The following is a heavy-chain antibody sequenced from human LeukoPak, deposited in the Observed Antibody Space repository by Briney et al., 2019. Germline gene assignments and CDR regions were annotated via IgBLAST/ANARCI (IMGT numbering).Heavy chain of an antibody. CDR3: ARSSRRSITMVRYYYYYGMDV. CDR1: GGSFSGYY. D-gene: IGHD3-10*01. V-gene: IGHV4-34*01. CDR2: INHSGST. J-gene: IGHJ6*02. Sequence: SETLSLTCAVYGGSFSGYYWSWIRQPPGKGLEWTGEINHSGSTNYNPSLKSRVTISVDTSKNQFSLKLSSVTAADTAVYYCARSSRRSITMVRYYYYYGMDVWGQGTTVTVSS.